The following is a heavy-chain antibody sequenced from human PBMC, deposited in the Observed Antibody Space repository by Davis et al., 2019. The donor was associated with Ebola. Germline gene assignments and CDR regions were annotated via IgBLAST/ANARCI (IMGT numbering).Heavy chain of an antibody. Sequence: SETLSLTCTVSGGSISSYYWNWIRQPPGKGLEWIGYIYYSGSTNYNPSLKSRVTISVDTSKNQFSLKLSSVTAADTAVYYCARGYDTTGYYYGMDVWGQGTTVTVSS. CDR1: GGSISSYY. V-gene: IGHV4-59*12. D-gene: IGHD3-9*01. CDR2: IYYSGST. J-gene: IGHJ6*02. CDR3: ARGYDTTGYYYGMDV.